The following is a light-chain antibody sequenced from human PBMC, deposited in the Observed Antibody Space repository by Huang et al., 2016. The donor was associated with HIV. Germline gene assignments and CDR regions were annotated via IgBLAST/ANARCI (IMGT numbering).Light chain of an antibody. CDR3: QQYNSWPWT. Sequence: EIVTTQSPATLSVSPGDTASLSCRASQSVSSNLAWFQLKPGQAPRLLIYGPSIRATGGPARFSGSGSGTEFTLTISSLQSEDFAFYYCQQYNSWPWTFGQGTKVEIK. CDR1: QSVSSN. CDR2: GPS. J-gene: IGKJ1*01. V-gene: IGKV3-15*01.